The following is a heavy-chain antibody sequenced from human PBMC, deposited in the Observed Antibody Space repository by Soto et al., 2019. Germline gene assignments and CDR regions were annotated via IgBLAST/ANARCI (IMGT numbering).Heavy chain of an antibody. V-gene: IGHV2-70*11. J-gene: IGHJ4*02. Sequence: SGPTLVNPTQTLTLTCTFSGFSLSTGGVCVSWVRQPPGKALEWLARIDWDDDTYYNKSLETRLSVSKDTSKNQVVLTMTNMDPVDTATYYCARLDIVGTTDDDYWGQGILVTVSS. CDR1: GFSLSTGGVC. CDR2: IDWDDDT. CDR3: ARLDIVGTTDDDY. D-gene: IGHD1-26*01.